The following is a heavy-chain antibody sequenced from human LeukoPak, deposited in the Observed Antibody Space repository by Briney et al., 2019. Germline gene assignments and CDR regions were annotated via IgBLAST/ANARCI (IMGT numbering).Heavy chain of an antibody. CDR3: ARVGSRAHWYFDL. CDR1: GFTFSSYA. V-gene: IGHV3-30-3*01. Sequence: PGRSLRLSCAASGFTFSSYAMHWVRQAPGKGLEWVAVISYDGSNKYYADSVKGRFTISRDNSKNTLYLQMNSLRAEDTAVYYCARVGSRAHWYFDLWGRGTLVTVSS. J-gene: IGHJ2*01. CDR2: ISYDGSNK.